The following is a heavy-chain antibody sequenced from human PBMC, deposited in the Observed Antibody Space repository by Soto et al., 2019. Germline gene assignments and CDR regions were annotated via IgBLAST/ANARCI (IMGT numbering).Heavy chain of an antibody. CDR2: IYYTGSS. D-gene: IGHD3-3*01. CDR3: ARGPNYDFWSGYFRG. V-gene: IGHV4-59*01. Sequence: WETLSLTCSVSCGSISSYYWSWIRQPPGKGLEWIGYIYYTGSSNYNPSLKSRVTMSVDLSRNQFSLRLTSVTTADTAIYYCARGPNYDFWSGYFRGWGQGTLVTVSS. CDR1: CGSISSYY. J-gene: IGHJ4*02.